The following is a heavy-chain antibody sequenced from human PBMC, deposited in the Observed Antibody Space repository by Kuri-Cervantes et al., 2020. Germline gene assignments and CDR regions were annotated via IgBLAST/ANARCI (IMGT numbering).Heavy chain of an antibody. V-gene: IGHV3-72*01. CDR3: ARDALAEWGPYFDY. CDR2: TRNKANSYTT. CDR1: GFTLSDYY. D-gene: IGHD1-26*01. Sequence: GESLKISCEASGFTLSDYYMDWVRQAPGKGLEWVGRTRNKANSYTTEYAASVEGRFTISRDDSKNSLYLQMNSLKTEDTAVYYCARDALAEWGPYFDYWGQGTLVTVSS. J-gene: IGHJ4*02.